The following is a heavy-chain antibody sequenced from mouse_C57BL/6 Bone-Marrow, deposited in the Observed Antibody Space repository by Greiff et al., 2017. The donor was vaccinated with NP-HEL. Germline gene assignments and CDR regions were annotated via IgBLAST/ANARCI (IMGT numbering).Heavy chain of an antibody. D-gene: IGHD3-2*02. J-gene: IGHJ2*01. CDR1: GYAFSSSW. CDR2: IYPGDGDT. Sequence: VQLQQSGPELVKPGASVKISCKASGYAFSSSWLNWVKQRPGKGLEWIGRIYPGDGDTNYNGKFKGKATLTADKSSSTAYMQLSSLTSEDSAVYFCARNSSGYLLDYWGQGTTLTVSS. V-gene: IGHV1-82*01. CDR3: ARNSSGYLLDY.